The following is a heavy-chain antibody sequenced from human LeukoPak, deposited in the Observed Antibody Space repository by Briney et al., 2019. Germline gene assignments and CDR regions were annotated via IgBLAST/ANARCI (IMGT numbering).Heavy chain of an antibody. J-gene: IGHJ4*02. Sequence: ASVKVSCKASGYTFTSYHMHWVRQAPGQGLEWMGIINPSGGSTSYAQKFRGRVTMTRDVSTSTVYMELSSLRSEDTAVYYCARDMITGTHGDDYWGQGTLVTVSS. CDR2: INPSGGST. D-gene: IGHD1-7*01. CDR3: ARDMITGTHGDDY. V-gene: IGHV1-46*01. CDR1: GYTFTSYH.